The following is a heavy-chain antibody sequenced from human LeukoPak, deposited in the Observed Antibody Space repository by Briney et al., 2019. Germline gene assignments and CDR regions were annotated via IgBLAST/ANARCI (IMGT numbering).Heavy chain of an antibody. CDR1: GGTFSSYA. J-gene: IGHJ4*02. V-gene: IGHV1-69*04. CDR3: AREVIEMATIDY. D-gene: IGHD5-24*01. CDR2: IIPILGIA. Sequence: SVKVSCKASGGTFSSYAISWVRQAPGQGLEWMGRIIPILGIANYAQKFQGRVTITADKSTSTAYMELSSLRSEDTAVYYCAREVIEMATIDYWGQGTLVTVSS.